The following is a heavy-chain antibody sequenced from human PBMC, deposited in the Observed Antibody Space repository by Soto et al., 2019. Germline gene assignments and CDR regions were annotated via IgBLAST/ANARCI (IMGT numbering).Heavy chain of an antibody. D-gene: IGHD2-8*01. Sequence: ASVKVSCKASGYTFTSYFMHWVRQAPGQGLEWMGIINPSGGSTSYAQKFQGRVTMTRDTSTSTVYMELSSLRSEDTAVYYCARDHVLMVYAGRVCWFAPWGQGTLVTVSS. CDR1: GYTFTSYF. CDR2: INPSGGST. V-gene: IGHV1-46*01. CDR3: ARDHVLMVYAGRVCWFAP. J-gene: IGHJ5*02.